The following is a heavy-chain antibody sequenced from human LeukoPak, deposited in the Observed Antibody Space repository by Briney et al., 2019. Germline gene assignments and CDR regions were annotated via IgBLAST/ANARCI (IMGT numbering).Heavy chain of an antibody. Sequence: GEPLKISCKGSGYTFASYWLGWVRQMPGKGLEWMGIIYPGDSDTRYSPSFQGQVTISADESISTAFLQWSSLKASDTAMYYCARSRDYGTDYYFDYWGQGTLVTVSS. D-gene: IGHD4-17*01. CDR1: GYTFASYW. V-gene: IGHV5-51*01. CDR3: ARSRDYGTDYYFDY. CDR2: IYPGDSDT. J-gene: IGHJ4*02.